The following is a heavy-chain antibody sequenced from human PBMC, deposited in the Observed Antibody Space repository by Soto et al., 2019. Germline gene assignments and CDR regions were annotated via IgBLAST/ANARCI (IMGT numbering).Heavy chain of an antibody. Sequence: SVKVSCKASGGTFSSYAISWVRQAPGQGLEWMGGIIPIFGTANYAQKFQGRVTITADESTSTAYMELSSLRSEDTAVYYCARWDSSGWYGYYYYSGMDVWGQGTTVTVSS. CDR3: ARWDSSGWYGYYYYSGMDV. J-gene: IGHJ6*02. CDR1: GGTFSSYA. CDR2: IIPIFGTA. D-gene: IGHD6-19*01. V-gene: IGHV1-69*13.